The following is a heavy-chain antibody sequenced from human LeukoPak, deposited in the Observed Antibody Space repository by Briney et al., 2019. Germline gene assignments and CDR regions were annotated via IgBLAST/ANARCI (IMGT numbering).Heavy chain of an antibody. J-gene: IGHJ4*02. Sequence: ASVKVSCKASGYTLTSYGISWVRQAPGQGLEWMGWISAYNGNTNYAQKLQGRVTMTTDTSTSTAYMELRSLRSDDTAVYYCARGLMATVTTTAFDYWGRGTLVTVSS. CDR3: ARGLMATVTTTAFDY. D-gene: IGHD4-17*01. CDR2: ISAYNGNT. V-gene: IGHV1-18*01. CDR1: GYTLTSYG.